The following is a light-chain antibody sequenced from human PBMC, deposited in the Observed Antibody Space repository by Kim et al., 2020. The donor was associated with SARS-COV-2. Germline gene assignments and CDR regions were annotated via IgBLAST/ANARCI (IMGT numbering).Light chain of an antibody. V-gene: IGKV1-5*03. CDR2: TAS. Sequence: SASVDERVTITCRASQRLSKWVAWYQQKSGEAPKLLIHTASTLQHGVPSRFRGSGSGTEFALTISSLQPDDFATYYCQHYNNYPYTFGQGTKLEI. J-gene: IGKJ2*01. CDR1: QRLSKW. CDR3: QHYNNYPYT.